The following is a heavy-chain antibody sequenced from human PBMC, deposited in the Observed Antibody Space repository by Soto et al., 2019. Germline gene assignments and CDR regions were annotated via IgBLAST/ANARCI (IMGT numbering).Heavy chain of an antibody. CDR1: GFTFSSYA. CDR3: AKVHSYYDFWSGYYY. D-gene: IGHD3-3*01. J-gene: IGHJ4*02. CDR2: VSGSGGST. Sequence: EVQLLESGGGLVQPGGSLRLSCAASGFTFSSYAMSWVRQAPGKGLEWVSTVSGSGGSTYYADSVKGRFTISRDNHKNTLYLQMNSLRAEDTAIYYCAKVHSYYDFWSGYYYWGQGTLVTVSS. V-gene: IGHV3-23*01.